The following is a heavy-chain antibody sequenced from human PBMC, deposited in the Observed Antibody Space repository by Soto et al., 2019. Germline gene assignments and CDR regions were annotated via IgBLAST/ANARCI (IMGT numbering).Heavy chain of an antibody. Sequence: QVQLQQWGAGLLKPSATLSLTCAVSGGSFSGYYWGWIRQPPGKGLEWIGEINHSGSTNYNPSLKSRVTIAVDTSKNQFSLKLSSVTAADTAVYYCARGKLSDYVWGSYRYHFDYWGQGTVVTVSS. CDR1: GGSFSGYY. CDR3: ARGKLSDYVWGSYRYHFDY. V-gene: IGHV4-34*01. CDR2: INHSGST. D-gene: IGHD3-16*02. J-gene: IGHJ4*02.